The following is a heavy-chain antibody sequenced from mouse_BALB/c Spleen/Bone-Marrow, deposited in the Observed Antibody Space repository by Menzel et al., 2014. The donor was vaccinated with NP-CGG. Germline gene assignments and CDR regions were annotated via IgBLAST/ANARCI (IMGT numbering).Heavy chain of an antibody. Sequence: QVQLQQSGAELMKPGASVKISCMATGYTFSNYWIEWIKQRPGHGLEWIGEILPGSGSTDYNENFKGKATFTADASSNKACMQITKLSAADSGVEYCARVVCWYMDVWGAGTTVTISS. V-gene: IGHV1-9*01. J-gene: IGHJ1*01. CDR2: ILPGSGST. D-gene: IGHD1-1*02. CDR1: GYTFSNYW. CDR3: ARVVCWYMDV.